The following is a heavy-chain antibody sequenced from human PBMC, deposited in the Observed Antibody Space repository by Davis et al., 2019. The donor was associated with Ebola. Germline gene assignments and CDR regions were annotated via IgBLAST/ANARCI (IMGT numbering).Heavy chain of an antibody. D-gene: IGHD4-23*01. CDR1: GFTFSSYA. Sequence: GESLKISCAASGFTFSSYAMTWVRQAPGKGLEWVSSVSGSGGSTFYADSVKGRLSISRDNSKNILFLHINSLRVDDTATYYWSKATEATPWLAYFDSWGQGTLVTVSS. CDR3: SKATEATPWLAYFDS. CDR2: VSGSGGST. J-gene: IGHJ4*02. V-gene: IGHV3-23*01.